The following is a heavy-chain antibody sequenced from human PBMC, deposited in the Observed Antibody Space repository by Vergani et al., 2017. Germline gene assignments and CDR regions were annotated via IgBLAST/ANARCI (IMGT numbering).Heavy chain of an antibody. CDR2: ISYDGSNK. V-gene: IGHV3-30*03. CDR3: AREYSGFDY. J-gene: IGHJ4*02. CDR1: GFTFSSYG. Sequence: QVQLVESGGGVVQPGRSLRLSCAASGFTFSSYGMHWVRQAPGKGLEWVAVISYDGSNKYYADSVKGRFTISRDNSKNTLYLQMNSLRAEDTAVYYCAREYSGFDYWGQGTLVTVSS. D-gene: IGHD3-10*01.